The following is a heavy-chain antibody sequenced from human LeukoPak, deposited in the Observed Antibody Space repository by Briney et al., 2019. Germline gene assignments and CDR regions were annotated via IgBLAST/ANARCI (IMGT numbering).Heavy chain of an antibody. CDR3: GRDVPQANYDYVWGSYRSWYFDY. D-gene: IGHD3-16*02. CDR1: GFTFDDYG. Sequence: GGSLRLSCAASGFTFDDYGMSWVRHAPGKGLEWVSGINWNGGSTVYADSVKGRFTISRDNAKTSLYLQMNSLRAEDTALYYCGRDVPQANYDYVWGSYRSWYFDYWGQGTLVTVSS. CDR2: INWNGGST. V-gene: IGHV3-20*04. J-gene: IGHJ4*02.